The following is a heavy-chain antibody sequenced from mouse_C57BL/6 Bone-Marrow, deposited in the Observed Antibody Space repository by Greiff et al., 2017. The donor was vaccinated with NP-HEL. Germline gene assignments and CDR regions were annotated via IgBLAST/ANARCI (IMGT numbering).Heavy chain of an antibody. CDR2: IDPSDSYT. V-gene: IGHV1-50*01. J-gene: IGHJ2*01. Sequence: VQLQQPGAELVKPGASVKLSCKASGYTFTSYWMQWVKQRPGQGLEWIGEIDPSDSYTNYNEKFKSKATLTVDKSSSTAYMQLSSLTSEDSAVYYCARSLVYYFDYWGQGTTLTVSS. D-gene: IGHD6-2*01. CDR1: GYTFTSYW. CDR3: ARSLVYYFDY.